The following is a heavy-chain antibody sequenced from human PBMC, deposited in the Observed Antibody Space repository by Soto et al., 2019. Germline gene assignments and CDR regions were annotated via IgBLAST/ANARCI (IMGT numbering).Heavy chain of an antibody. V-gene: IGHV1-18*01. CDR2: ISAYNGNT. J-gene: IGHJ5*02. D-gene: IGHD3-3*01. CDR1: GFTFTVDG. CDR3: ARVLAPKFSAFWSGKGFDP. Sequence: ASVKVSCKSSGFTFTVDGGSWVRQAPGQGLEWMGWISAYNGNTNYAQKLQGRVTMTTDRSTSTAYIELRSLRSEDTAGDYCARVLAPKFSAFWSGKGFDPWGKETRFTASS.